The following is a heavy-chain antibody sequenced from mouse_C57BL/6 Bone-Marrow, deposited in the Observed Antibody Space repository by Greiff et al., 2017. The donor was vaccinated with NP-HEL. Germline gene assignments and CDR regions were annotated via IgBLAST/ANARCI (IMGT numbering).Heavy chain of an antibody. J-gene: IGHJ3*01. V-gene: IGHV1-59*01. Sequence: QVQLQQPGAELVRPGTSVKLSCKASGYTFTSYWMHWVKQRPGQGLEWIGVIDPSDSYTNYNQKFKGKATLTVDTSSSTAYMQLSSLTSEDSAVYYCARSRGALFRFAYWGQGTLVTVSA. D-gene: IGHD3-1*01. CDR2: IDPSDSYT. CDR1: GYTFTSYW. CDR3: ARSRGALFRFAY.